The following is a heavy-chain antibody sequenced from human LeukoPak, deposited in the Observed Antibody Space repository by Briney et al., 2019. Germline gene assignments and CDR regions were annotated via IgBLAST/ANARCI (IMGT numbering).Heavy chain of an antibody. D-gene: IGHD2-21*02. CDR3: ARVPPYCGGDYYRGYYFDY. V-gene: IGHV4-31*03. Sequence: TLSLTCTASGGSISSGGYYWSWIRQHPGKGLEWIGYIYYSGSTYYNPSLKSRVTISVDTSKNQFSLKLSSVTAADTAVYYCARVPPYCGGDYYRGYYFDYWGQGTLVTVSS. CDR2: IYYSGST. J-gene: IGHJ4*02. CDR1: GGSISSGGYY.